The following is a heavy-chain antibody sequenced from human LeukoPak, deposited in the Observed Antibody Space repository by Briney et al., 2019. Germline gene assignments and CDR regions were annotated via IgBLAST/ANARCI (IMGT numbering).Heavy chain of an antibody. CDR1: GFTLSGCG. Sequence: GGSLRLSCAASGFTLSGCGMHWVRQAPGKGLEWLAVMSFDGSDKYYADSVKGRFTISRDDSKNTLYLQMNSLRAEDTAVFYCAKDLDTAVLYYYGMDVWGKGTTVTVSS. J-gene: IGHJ6*04. CDR3: AKDLDTAVLYYYGMDV. D-gene: IGHD5-18*01. CDR2: MSFDGSDK. V-gene: IGHV3-30*18.